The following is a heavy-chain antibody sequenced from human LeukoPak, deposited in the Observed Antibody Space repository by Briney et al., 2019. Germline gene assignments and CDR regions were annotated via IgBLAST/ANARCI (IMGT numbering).Heavy chain of an antibody. CDR1: GASTSSPNYN. V-gene: IGHV4-39*07. CDR3: ARENFDWLSSLGYGMGV. J-gene: IGHJ6*02. D-gene: IGHD3-9*01. CDR2: IQYSGST. Sequence: PSETLSLTCTISGASTSSPNYNWVRIRQPPNKALEWIGTIQYSGSTDYNPSLKSRVTISVHMSKNQLSLRLSSVTAADTAVYYCARENFDWLSSLGYGMGVWGQGTTVIVSS.